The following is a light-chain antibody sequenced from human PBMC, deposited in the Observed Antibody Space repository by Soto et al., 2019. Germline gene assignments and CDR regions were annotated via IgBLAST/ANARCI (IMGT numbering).Light chain of an antibody. V-gene: IGKV1-16*02. CDR3: QQYKSYPVT. CDR1: QDINNC. J-gene: IGKJ5*01. CDR2: AAF. Sequence: DIPMTQSPSSLSASVGDRVTITCRASQDINNCLAWYQQKPGKAPKSLIYAAFSLQSGVPSKFSGSGSGTEFTLTISSLQPEDFATYYCQQYKSYPVTFGQGTRLEIK.